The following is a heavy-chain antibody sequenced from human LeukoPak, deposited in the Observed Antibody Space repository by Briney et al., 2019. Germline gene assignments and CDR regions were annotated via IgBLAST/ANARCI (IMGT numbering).Heavy chain of an antibody. D-gene: IGHD3-10*01. CDR3: ARVLLWFGELSVYYFDY. CDR2: ISAYNGNT. V-gene: IGHV1-18*01. CDR1: GYTFTSYG. Sequence: ASVKVSCKASGYTFTSYGISWVRQAPGQGLEWMGWISAYNGNTNYAQKPQGRVTMTTDTSTSTAYMELRSLRSDDTAVYYCARVLLWFGELSVYYFDYWGQGTLVTVSS. J-gene: IGHJ4*02.